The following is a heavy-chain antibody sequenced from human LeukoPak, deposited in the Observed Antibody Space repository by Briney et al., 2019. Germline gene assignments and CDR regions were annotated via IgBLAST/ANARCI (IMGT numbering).Heavy chain of an antibody. D-gene: IGHD5-12*01. J-gene: IGHJ4*02. CDR3: AKVERYSGYDFTIDY. Sequence: GGSLRLSCAASGFTFSSYGMHWVRQAPGKGLEWVAFIRYDGSNKYYADSVKGRFTISRDNSKNTLYLQMNSLRAEDTAVYYGAKVERYSGYDFTIDYWGQGTLVTVSS. V-gene: IGHV3-30*02. CDR2: IRYDGSNK. CDR1: GFTFSSYG.